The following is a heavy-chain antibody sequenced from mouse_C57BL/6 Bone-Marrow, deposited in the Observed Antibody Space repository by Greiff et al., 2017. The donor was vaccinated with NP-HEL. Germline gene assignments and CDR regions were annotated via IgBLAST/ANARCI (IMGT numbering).Heavy chain of an antibody. J-gene: IGHJ2*01. CDR3: DSGSWRFDY. Sequence: VQLQQPGTELVKPGASVKLSCKASGYTFTSYWMHWVKQRPGQGLEWIGNINPSNGGTNYTETFKSKATLTVDTSSHTAYLQLSSLTSEDCAVYDCDSGSWRFDYWGKGTTLTVSS. V-gene: IGHV1-53*01. D-gene: IGHD1-3*01. CDR1: GYTFTSYW. CDR2: INPSNGGT.